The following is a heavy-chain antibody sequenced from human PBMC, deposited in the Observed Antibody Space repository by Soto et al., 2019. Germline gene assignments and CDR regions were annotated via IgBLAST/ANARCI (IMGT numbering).Heavy chain of an antibody. CDR3: ARRRVVVVAATFDAFDI. Sequence: PGESLKVSCKGSGYSFTSYWIGWVRQMPGKGLEWMGIIYPGDSGTRYSPSFQGQVTISADKSISTAYLQWSSLKASDTAMYYCARRRVVVVAATFDAFDIWGQGTMVTVSS. J-gene: IGHJ3*02. CDR2: IYPGDSGT. V-gene: IGHV5-51*01. D-gene: IGHD2-15*01. CDR1: GYSFTSYW.